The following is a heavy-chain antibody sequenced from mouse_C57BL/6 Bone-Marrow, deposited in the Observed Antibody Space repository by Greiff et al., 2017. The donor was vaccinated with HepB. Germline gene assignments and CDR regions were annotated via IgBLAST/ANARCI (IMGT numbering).Heavy chain of an antibody. CDR2: IWGVGST. D-gene: IGHD2-2*01. Sequence: VKLMESGPGLVAPSQSLSITCTVSGFSFTSYGVDWVRQSPGKGLEWLGVIWGVGSTNYNSALKSRLSISKDNSKSQVFLKMNSLQTDDTAMYYCASLYYGYDESFAYWGQGTLVTVSA. CDR1: GFSFTSYG. J-gene: IGHJ3*01. V-gene: IGHV2-6*01. CDR3: ASLYYGYDESFAY.